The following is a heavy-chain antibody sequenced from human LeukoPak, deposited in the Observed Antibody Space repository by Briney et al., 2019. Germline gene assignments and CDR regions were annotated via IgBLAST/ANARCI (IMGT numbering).Heavy chain of an antibody. V-gene: IGHV3-48*02. D-gene: IGHD3-10*01. CDR3: ASLLDMVRGVKGQRDYYYYYGMDV. CDR2: ISSSSSTI. Sequence: GGSLRLSRAASGFTFSSYSMNWVRQAPGKGLEWVSYISSSSSTIYYADSVKGRFTISRDNAKNSLYLQMNSLRDEDTAVYYCASLLDMVRGVKGQRDYYYYYGMDVWGQGTTVTVSS. J-gene: IGHJ6*02. CDR1: GFTFSSYS.